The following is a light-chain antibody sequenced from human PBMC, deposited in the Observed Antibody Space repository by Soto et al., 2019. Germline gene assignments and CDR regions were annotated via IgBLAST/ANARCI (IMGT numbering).Light chain of an antibody. J-gene: IGLJ1*01. CDR1: SSDVGGYNY. Sequence: QSARTQPASVSGSPGQSITIPCTGTSSDVGGYNYVSWYQQHPGIAPKVMIYDVSNRPSGVSNRFSGSKSGNTASLTISGLQAEDEADYYCLSYTTSSTYVFGTGTKVTVL. CDR2: DVS. V-gene: IGLV2-14*03. CDR3: LSYTTSSTYV.